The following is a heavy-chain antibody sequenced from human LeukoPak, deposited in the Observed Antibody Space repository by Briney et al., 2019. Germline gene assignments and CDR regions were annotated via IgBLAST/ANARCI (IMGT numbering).Heavy chain of an antibody. CDR1: GFTFCSYW. V-gene: IGHV3-7*01. CDR3: ARGEAFGRTPDGGFDI. D-gene: IGHD3-3*01. CDR2: IKPDGSEN. Sequence: GGSLRLSCAASGFTFCSYWMNWVRQAPGKGLEWVANIKPDGSENYYVDSVKGRFTISRDNAKNSLFLQMNSLRAEDTAVYYCARGEAFGRTPDGGFDIWGQGTMVTVSS. J-gene: IGHJ3*02.